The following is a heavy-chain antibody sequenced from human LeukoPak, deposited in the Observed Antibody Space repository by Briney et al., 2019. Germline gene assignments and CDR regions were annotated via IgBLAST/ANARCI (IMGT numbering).Heavy chain of an antibody. CDR2: IYSGGST. CDR3: ARANIAAGNS. D-gene: IGHD5-12*01. CDR1: GFTVSSNY. J-gene: IGHJ4*02. Sequence: AGGSLRLSCAASGFTVSSNYMSWVRQAPGKGLECVSIIYSGGSTYYADSVKARFTISRDNAQNSVFLQMDSLRAEDTAIYYCARANIAAGNSWGQGTLVTVSS. V-gene: IGHV3-53*01.